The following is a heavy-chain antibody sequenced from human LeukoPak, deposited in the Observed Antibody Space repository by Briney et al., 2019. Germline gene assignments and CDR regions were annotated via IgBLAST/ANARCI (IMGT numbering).Heavy chain of an antibody. D-gene: IGHD3-9*01. V-gene: IGHV4-59*08. J-gene: IGHJ6*02. CDR3: ARENYDILTGVPSCYYGMDV. CDR1: GGSISSYY. Sequence: SETLSLTCTVSGGSISSYYWSWIRQPPGKGLEWIGYIYYSGSTNYNPSLKSRVTISVDTSKNQFSLKLSSVTAADTAVYYCARENYDILTGVPSCYYGMDVWGQGTTVTVSS. CDR2: IYYSGST.